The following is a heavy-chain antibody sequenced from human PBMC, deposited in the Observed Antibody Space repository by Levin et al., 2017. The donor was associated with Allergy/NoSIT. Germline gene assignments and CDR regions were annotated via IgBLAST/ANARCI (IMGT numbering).Heavy chain of an antibody. CDR3: ARHPHVAATGNYYFDY. V-gene: IGHV4-59*08. D-gene: IGHD6-13*01. J-gene: IGHJ4*02. CDR1: GGSINNYF. CDR2: IYYSGNS. Sequence: GSLRLSCTVSGGSINNYFWSWIRQPPGNGLEWIAYIYYSGNSNSNPSLKGRVTMSVDPSKNQFSLKLNSVTAADTATYYCARHPHVAATGNYYFDYWGQGILVTVSS.